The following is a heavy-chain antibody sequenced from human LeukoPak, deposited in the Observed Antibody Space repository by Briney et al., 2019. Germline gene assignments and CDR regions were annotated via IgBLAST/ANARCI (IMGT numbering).Heavy chain of an antibody. CDR1: GYTFTSYG. V-gene: IGHV1-18*01. Sequence: ASVKVSCKASGYTFTSYGISWVRQAPGQGLEWMGWISAYNGNTNYAQKLQGRVTMTRDMSTSTVYMELSSLRSEDTAVYYCAGTGHGYSGYGGDYYYYMDVWGKGTTVTVSS. CDR3: AGTGHGYSGYGGDYYYYMDV. J-gene: IGHJ6*03. CDR2: ISAYNGNT. D-gene: IGHD5-12*01.